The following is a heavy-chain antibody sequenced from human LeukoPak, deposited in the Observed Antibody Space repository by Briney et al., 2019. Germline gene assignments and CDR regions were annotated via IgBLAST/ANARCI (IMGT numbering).Heavy chain of an antibody. CDR1: GDSFTNFA. CDR3: ARWDAHYHEGDNWFDP. CDR2: IVPGFHTT. J-gene: IGHJ5*02. Sequence: SVKVSCKASGDSFTNFAIVWVRQAPGQGLEWMGGIVPGFHTTDYAQTFQGRLIITADESTTTAYMELSSLTSEDTAMYYCARWDAHYHEGDNWFDPWGQGTLVTVSS. D-gene: IGHD3-22*01. V-gene: IGHV1-69*13.